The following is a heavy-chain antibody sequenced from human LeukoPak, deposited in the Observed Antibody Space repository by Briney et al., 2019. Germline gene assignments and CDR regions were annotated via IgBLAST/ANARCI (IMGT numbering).Heavy chain of an antibody. CDR3: AKEYDSGGYGANFDY. J-gene: IGHJ4*02. CDR2: VSSDGGTK. D-gene: IGHD3-10*01. CDR1: KFTFSNYG. Sequence: PGRSLRLSCTASKFTFSNYGMQWVRQAPGKGLEWVAVVSSDGGTKYYAGSVKGRFTISRDNSRNTMYLQMDSLRAEDTAVYYCAKEYDSGGYGANFDYWGQGTLVTVSS. V-gene: IGHV3-30*18.